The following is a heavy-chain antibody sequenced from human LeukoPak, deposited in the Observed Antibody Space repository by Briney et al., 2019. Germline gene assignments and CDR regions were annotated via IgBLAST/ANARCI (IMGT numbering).Heavy chain of an antibody. CDR3: ARGNYWDTGYYLDY. CDR2: IYSGGST. Sequence: GGSLRLSCAASEFSVGSNYMTWVRQAPGKGLEWVSLIYSGGSTYYADSVKGRFTISRDNAKNSLYLQMNSLRAEDTAVYYCARGNYWDTGYYLDYWGQGTLVTVSS. V-gene: IGHV3-66*01. J-gene: IGHJ4*02. CDR1: EFSVGSNY. D-gene: IGHD1/OR15-1a*01.